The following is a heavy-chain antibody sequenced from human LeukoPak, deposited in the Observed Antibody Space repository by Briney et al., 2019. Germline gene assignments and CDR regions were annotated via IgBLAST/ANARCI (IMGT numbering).Heavy chain of an antibody. Sequence: GASVKVSCRASGYTFTSHYMHWVRQAPGQGLEWMGVVNPSVGSTSYPQKFQGRVTMSRDTSTSTVYMELSSLKSEDTAVYYCAAPGASGFVGNFWSGPLDFWGRGALVTVPS. J-gene: IGHJ4*02. V-gene: IGHV1-46*01. CDR3: AAPGASGFVGNFWSGPLDF. CDR2: VNPSVGST. D-gene: IGHD3-3*01. CDR1: GYTFTSHY.